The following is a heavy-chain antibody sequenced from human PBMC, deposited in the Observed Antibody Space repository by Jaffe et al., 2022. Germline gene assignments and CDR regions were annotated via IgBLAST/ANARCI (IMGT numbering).Heavy chain of an antibody. D-gene: IGHD3-10*01. Sequence: QVQLQESGPGLVKPSETLSLTCTVSGGSISSYYWSWIRQPPGKGLEWIGYIYYSGSTNYNPSLKSRVTISVDTSKNQFSLKLSSVTAADTAVYYCARDTADYYGSGSYYNPKGFDPWGQGTLVTVSS. CDR3: ARDTADYYGSGSYYNPKGFDP. V-gene: IGHV4-59*01. CDR1: GGSISSYY. CDR2: IYYSGST. J-gene: IGHJ5*02.